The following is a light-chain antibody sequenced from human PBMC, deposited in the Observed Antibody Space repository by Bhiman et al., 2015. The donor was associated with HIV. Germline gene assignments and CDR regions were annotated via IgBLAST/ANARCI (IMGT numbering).Light chain of an antibody. CDR2: QDS. CDR1: KLGNKY. CDR3: QAWDRNSAV. Sequence: SYVLTQPPSVSVSPGQTASITCSGDKLGNKYASWYQQKARQSPVLVIYQDSKRPSGIPERFSGTNSGNTATLTISGTQALDEADYYCQAWDRNSAVFGGGTKLTVL. J-gene: IGLJ2*01. V-gene: IGLV3-1*01.